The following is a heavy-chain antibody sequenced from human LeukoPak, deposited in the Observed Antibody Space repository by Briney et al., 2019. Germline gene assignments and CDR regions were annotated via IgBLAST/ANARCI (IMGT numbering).Heavy chain of an antibody. J-gene: IGHJ4*02. CDR2: IYYSGST. Sequence: SETPPLTCTVSGGSISSYYWSWIRQPPGKGLEWIGYIYYSGSTNYNPSLKSRVTISVDTSKNQFSLKLSSVTAADTAVYYCARDVVSSGWSSPYGYWGQGTLVTVSS. CDR1: GGSISSYY. CDR3: ARDVVSSGWSSPYGY. V-gene: IGHV4-59*01. D-gene: IGHD6-19*01.